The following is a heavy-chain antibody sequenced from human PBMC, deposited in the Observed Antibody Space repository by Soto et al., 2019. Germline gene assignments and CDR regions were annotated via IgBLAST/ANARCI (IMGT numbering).Heavy chain of an antibody. D-gene: IGHD6-19*01. CDR2: VFHTGGT. CDR3: ARVFSSGSGWMYYFDF. CDR1: SDSIAGENW. Sequence: QVQLQESGPGLVKPSETLSLTCTVSSDSIAGENWWSWVRQPPGLGLEWIGEVFHTGGTNYNPSLKSRVTMEVDKSKNQFSLKLISATAADTAVYYCARVFSSGSGWMYYFDFWGQGILVSVSS. V-gene: IGHV4-4*02. J-gene: IGHJ4*02.